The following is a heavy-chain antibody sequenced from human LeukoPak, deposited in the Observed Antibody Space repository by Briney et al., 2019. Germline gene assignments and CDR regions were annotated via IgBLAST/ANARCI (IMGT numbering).Heavy chain of an antibody. V-gene: IGHV1-69*13. CDR1: GGTFSSYA. J-gene: IGHJ4*02. D-gene: IGHD3-10*01. CDR2: IIPIFGTA. Sequence: GAPVKVSCKASGGTFSSYAISWVRQAPGQGLEWMGGIIPIFGTANYAQKFQGRVRITADESTSTAYMELSSLRSEDTAVYYCARGSSYGSGDWGQGTLVTVSS. CDR3: ARGSSYGSGD.